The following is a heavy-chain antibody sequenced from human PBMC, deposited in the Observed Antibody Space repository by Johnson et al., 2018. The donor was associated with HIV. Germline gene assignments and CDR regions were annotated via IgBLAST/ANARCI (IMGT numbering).Heavy chain of an antibody. CDR3: GKVVCGGDTCAGFQPFNL. CDR2: IYNDGSRT. CDR1: GFAFRTHW. J-gene: IGHJ3*01. Sequence: MLLVESGGGLVQPGGSLRLSCAASGFAFRTHWMVWVRQVPGKGPVWVARIYNDGSRTSYADSVKGRFTISRDNAQNTVDLQMNSLRVEDTGVYYCGKVVCGGDTCAGFQPFNLWGQRTMVNVSS. V-gene: IGHV3-74*02. D-gene: IGHD2-21*01.